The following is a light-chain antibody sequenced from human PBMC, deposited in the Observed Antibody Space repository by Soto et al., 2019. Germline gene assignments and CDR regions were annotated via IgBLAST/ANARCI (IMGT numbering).Light chain of an antibody. V-gene: IGKV1-39*01. CDR3: QQSYSTPPIT. CDR2: AAS. Sequence: DIQMTQSPSSLSASVGDRVTITCRASQSISSYLNWYQQKPGKAPKLLIYAASSLQSGVPSRFSGSGSGTDFTLTISSLQPEDFATYYCQQSYSTPPITFGQGRLLENK. CDR1: QSISSY. J-gene: IGKJ5*01.